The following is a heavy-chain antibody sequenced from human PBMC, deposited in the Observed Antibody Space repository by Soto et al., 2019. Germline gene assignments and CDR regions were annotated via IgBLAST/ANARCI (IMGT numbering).Heavy chain of an antibody. V-gene: IGHV3-23*01. J-gene: IGHJ4*02. D-gene: IGHD1-1*01. Sequence: EVQLLESGGGLVQPGGSLRLSCAASGFTFSSYAMSWGRQAPGKGLEWVSAISGSGGSTYYADSVKGRFTISRDNSKNTLYLQINSLRAEDTAVYYCTKGRRDSYNAKGSVSFDYWGQGTLVTVSS. CDR2: ISGSGGST. CDR3: TKGRRDSYNAKGSVSFDY. CDR1: GFTFSSYA.